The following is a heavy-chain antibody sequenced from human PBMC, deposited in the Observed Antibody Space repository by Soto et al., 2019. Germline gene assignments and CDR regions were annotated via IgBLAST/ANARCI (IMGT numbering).Heavy chain of an antibody. V-gene: IGHV1-18*01. CDR1: GYTFSSYG. CDR2: ISAYNGNT. Sequence: ASVKVSCQASGYTFSSYGISLVRQAPGQGLEWMGWISAYNGNTNYAQKLQGRVTMTTDTSTSTAYMEVRSLRSDDTAVYYCARSIAAAVDLDYWGQGTLVTVSS. CDR3: ARSIAAAVDLDY. D-gene: IGHD6-13*01. J-gene: IGHJ4*02.